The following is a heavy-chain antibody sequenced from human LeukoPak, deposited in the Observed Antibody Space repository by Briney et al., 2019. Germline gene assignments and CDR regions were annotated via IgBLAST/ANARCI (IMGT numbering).Heavy chain of an antibody. J-gene: IGHJ2*01. CDR2: ISYDGSHE. CDR1: GFRFSSKV. D-gene: IGHD3-22*01. Sequence: GGSLRLSCVASGFRFSSKVMHWVRQAPGRGLEWVAVISYDGSHEYYADSVKGRFTVSRDNPGNTLYLQLNTLRAEDTAVYYCARLGPVTMMVVSYWYFDLWGRGTLVTVSS. CDR3: ARLGPVTMMVVSYWYFDL. V-gene: IGHV3-30-3*01.